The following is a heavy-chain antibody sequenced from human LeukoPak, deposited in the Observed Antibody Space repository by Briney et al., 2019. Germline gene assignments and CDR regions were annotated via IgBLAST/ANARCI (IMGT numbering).Heavy chain of an antibody. V-gene: IGHV3-48*03. D-gene: IGHD1-1*01. CDR2: ISSSDTTI. CDR1: GFTFSSSE. CDR3: ARGGYNWNDLDY. J-gene: IGHJ4*02. Sequence: PGGSLRLSCAASGFTFSSSEMNWVRQSPGKGLEWVSYISSSDTTIYYADSVKGRFTISRDNAKNSLYLQMSSLGAEDTAVYYCARGGYNWNDLDYWGQGTLVTVSS.